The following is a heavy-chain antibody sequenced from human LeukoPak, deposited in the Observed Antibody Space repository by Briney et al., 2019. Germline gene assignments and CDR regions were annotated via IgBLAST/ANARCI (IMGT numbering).Heavy chain of an antibody. V-gene: IGHV1-2*02. D-gene: IGHD3-3*01. CDR3: ARGETIFGVITHAFDI. J-gene: IGHJ3*02. Sequence: ASVKVSCKASGYTFTDYYMHWVRQAPGQGLEWMGWINPNSGGTNYAQKFQGRVTVTRDTSISTAYMELGRLRSDDTAVFYCARGETIFGVITHAFDIWGQGTMVTVSS. CDR2: INPNSGGT. CDR1: GYTFTDYY.